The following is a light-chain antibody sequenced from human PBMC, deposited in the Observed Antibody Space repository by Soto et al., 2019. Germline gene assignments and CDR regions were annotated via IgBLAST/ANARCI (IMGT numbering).Light chain of an antibody. CDR3: LLYYGGASV. Sequence: QAVVTQEPSLTVSPGGTVTLTCASSTGAVTSGNYPNWFQQKPGQAPRTLIYSTSNKQSWTPARFSGSLLGGKAALTLSGVQPEDEAEYYCLLYYGGASVFGGGTKLTVL. CDR1: TGAVTSGNY. J-gene: IGLJ2*01. CDR2: STS. V-gene: IGLV7-43*01.